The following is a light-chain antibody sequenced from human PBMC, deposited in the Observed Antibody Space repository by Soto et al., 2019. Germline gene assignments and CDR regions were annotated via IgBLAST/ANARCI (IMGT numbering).Light chain of an antibody. CDR2: GAS. J-gene: IGKJ1*01. CDR3: QQYGSSPLT. CDR1: QSLRNTY. Sequence: EIVLTQSPGTLSLSPGERATLSCRASQSLRNTYLAWYQQKPGQAPRLLIYGASSRATGIPDRFSGSGSGTDFSLTISRLEPEDFAVYYCQQYGSSPLTFGQGTKVEIK. V-gene: IGKV3-20*01.